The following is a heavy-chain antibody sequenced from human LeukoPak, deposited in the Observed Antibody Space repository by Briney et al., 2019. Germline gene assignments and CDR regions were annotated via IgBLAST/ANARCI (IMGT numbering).Heavy chain of an antibody. CDR2: MNPNSGNT. D-gene: IGHD3-16*02. Sequence: ASVKVSCKASGYTFTSYDINWVRQATGQGLEWMGWMNPNSGNTVYAQKFQGRVTMTRNTSISTAYMELSSLKSEDTAVYFCARGRYDNVWGNYRTPDFEYWGQGTLVTVSS. J-gene: IGHJ4*02. V-gene: IGHV1-8*01. CDR1: GYTFTSYD. CDR3: ARGRYDNVWGNYRTPDFEY.